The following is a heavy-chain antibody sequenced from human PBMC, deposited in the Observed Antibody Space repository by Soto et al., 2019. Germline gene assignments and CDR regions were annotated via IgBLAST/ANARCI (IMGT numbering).Heavy chain of an antibody. J-gene: IGHJ6*02. V-gene: IGHV1-8*01. D-gene: IGHD2-2*01. CDR2: MNPNSGNT. CDR1: GYTFTSYD. Sequence: QVQLVQSGAEVKKPGASVKVSCKASGYTFTSYDINWVRQATGQGLEWMGWMNPNSGNTGYAQKFQGRVTMTRNTSRSTAYMERSSLRSEDTAVYYCASNGRLVPAASYYYYYGMDVWGQGTTVTVSS. CDR3: ASNGRLVPAASYYYYYGMDV.